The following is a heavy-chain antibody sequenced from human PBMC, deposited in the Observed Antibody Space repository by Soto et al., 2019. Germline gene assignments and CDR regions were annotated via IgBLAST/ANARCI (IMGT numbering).Heavy chain of an antibody. CDR2: IIPIFGTA. Sequence: VQDSCRASGRTFISYAIHGVQQAPGQGLERMGGIIPIFGTANYAQKFQGRVTITADKSTSTAYMELSSLRSEDKAVYYCASSSTIFGVVIIPLGYYGMDFWVQGTTVTVSS. D-gene: IGHD3-3*01. CDR3: ASSSTIFGVVIIPLGYYGMDF. V-gene: IGHV1-69*13. CDR1: GRTFISYA. J-gene: IGHJ6*02.